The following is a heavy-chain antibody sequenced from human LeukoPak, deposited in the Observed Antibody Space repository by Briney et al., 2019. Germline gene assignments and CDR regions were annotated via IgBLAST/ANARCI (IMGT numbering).Heavy chain of an antibody. Sequence: GGSLRLSCAASGVTFSSYAMSWVRQAPGKGLEWVSSIGSTSTYMYYADSVKGRFTISRDNAKNSLYLQMNSLRAEDTAVYYCARPPFMDAPMAFYWYFDLWGRGTLVTVSS. CDR3: ARPPFMDAPMAFYWYFDL. D-gene: IGHD5-18*01. V-gene: IGHV3-21*01. CDR2: IGSTSTYM. J-gene: IGHJ2*01. CDR1: GVTFSSYA.